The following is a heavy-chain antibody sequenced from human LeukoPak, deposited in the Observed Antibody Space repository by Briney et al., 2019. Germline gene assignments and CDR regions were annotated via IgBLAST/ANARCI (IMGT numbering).Heavy chain of an antibody. D-gene: IGHD1-26*01. CDR1: GDSFSGYF. CDR2: IDDHGNA. Sequence: RTSETLSLTCAVYGDSFSGYFWSWIRQSPGKGLEWFGEIDDHGNAFYNPSFKSRVTISADTSKNQFSLKVTSVTAADTAIYYCARKWVHNTLDIWGQGTMVTVSS. J-gene: IGHJ3*02. V-gene: IGHV4-34*01. CDR3: ARKWVHNTLDI.